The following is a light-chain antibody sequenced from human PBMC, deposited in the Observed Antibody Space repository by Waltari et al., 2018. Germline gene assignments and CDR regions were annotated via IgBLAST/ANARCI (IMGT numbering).Light chain of an antibody. V-gene: IGKV4-1*01. Sequence: DIVLTQSPDSLSVSLGETATINCKSSQTVFSASSAKTCLSWFQQKPGQPPKLLISWASTREAGVSDRFRGSGSKTDFTLTITSLQPEDVAVYYCQQSFRFPRTFGQGTRVEI. CDR2: WAS. CDR3: QQSFRFPRT. J-gene: IGKJ1*01. CDR1: QTVFSASSAKTC.